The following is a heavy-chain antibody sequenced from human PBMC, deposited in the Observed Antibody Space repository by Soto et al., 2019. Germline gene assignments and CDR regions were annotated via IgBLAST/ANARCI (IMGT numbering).Heavy chain of an antibody. D-gene: IGHD3-22*01. V-gene: IGHV4-34*01. J-gene: IGHJ4*02. CDR3: ARSSRAYYDTVAGGLIAEKEYDY. CDR2: INHSGST. Sequence: PSETLSLTCAVYGGSFSGYYWSWIRQPPGKGLEWIGEINHSGSTNYNPSLKSRVTISVDTSKNQFSLKLSSVTAADTAVYYCARSSRAYYDTVAGGLIAEKEYDYWGQGTLVTVSS. CDR1: GGSFSGYY.